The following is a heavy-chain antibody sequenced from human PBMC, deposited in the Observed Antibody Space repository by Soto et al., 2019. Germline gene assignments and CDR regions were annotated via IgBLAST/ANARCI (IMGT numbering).Heavy chain of an antibody. CDR2: IYYSGST. V-gene: IGHV4-31*03. CDR1: GGSISSGGYY. Sequence: SETLSLTCSVSGGSISSGGYYWSWIRQHTGKGLEWIGYIYYSGSTYYNPSLKSRVTISVDTSKNQFSLKLSSVTAADTAVYYCARGYSSSWYVSSDWFDPWGQGTLVTVSS. J-gene: IGHJ5*02. CDR3: ARGYSSSWYVSSDWFDP. D-gene: IGHD6-13*01.